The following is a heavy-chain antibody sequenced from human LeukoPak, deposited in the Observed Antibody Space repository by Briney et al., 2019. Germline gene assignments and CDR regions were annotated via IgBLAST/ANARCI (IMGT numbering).Heavy chain of an antibody. CDR3: ARERGGGGFGVVIKRSYYYMDV. V-gene: IGHV1-8*03. D-gene: IGHD3-3*01. CDR1: GYTFTSYD. Sequence: ASVKVSCKASGYTFTSYDINWVRQAPGQGLEWMGWMNPNSGNTGYAQKFQGRVTITRNTSISTAYMELSSLRSEDTAVYYCARERGGGGFGVVIKRSYYYMDVWGKGTTVTVSS. CDR2: MNPNSGNT. J-gene: IGHJ6*03.